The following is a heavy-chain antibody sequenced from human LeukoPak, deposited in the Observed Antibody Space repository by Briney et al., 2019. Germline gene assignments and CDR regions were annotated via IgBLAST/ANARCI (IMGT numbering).Heavy chain of an antibody. V-gene: IGHV3-30*04. Sequence: GGSLRLSCAASGFTFSSYAMHWVRQAPGKGLEWVAVISYDGSNKYYADSVKGRFTISRDNSKNMLYLQMNSLRAEDTAVYYCARGYFGQGIDYWGQGTLVTVSS. CDR3: ARGYFGQGIDY. J-gene: IGHJ4*02. CDR2: ISYDGSNK. D-gene: IGHD3/OR15-3a*01. CDR1: GFTFSSYA.